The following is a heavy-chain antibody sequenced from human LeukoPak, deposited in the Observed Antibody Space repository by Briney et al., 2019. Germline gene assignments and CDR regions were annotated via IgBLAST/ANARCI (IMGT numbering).Heavy chain of an antibody. CDR2: IYYSGST. J-gene: IGHJ3*02. CDR1: GGSISSGDYY. V-gene: IGHV4-30-4*01. CDR3: ARANPFYCSGGSCYFHDAFDI. Sequence: SQTLSLTCTVSGGSISSGDYYWSWIRQPPGKGLAWIGYIYYSGSTYYNPSLKSRVTISVDTSKNQFSLKLSSVTAADTAVYYCARANPFYCSGGSCYFHDAFDIWGQGTMVTVSS. D-gene: IGHD2-15*01.